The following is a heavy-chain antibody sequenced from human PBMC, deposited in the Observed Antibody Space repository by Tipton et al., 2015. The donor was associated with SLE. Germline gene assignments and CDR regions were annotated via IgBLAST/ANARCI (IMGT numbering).Heavy chain of an antibody. CDR2: IYYSGTT. CDR1: GDSIISSY. V-gene: IGHV4-59*07. J-gene: IGHJ4*02. Sequence: TLSLTCTVSGDSIISSYWSWIRQPPGKGLEWIGYIYYSGTTNYNPSLKSRVTISVDTSKNQVSLKLSSVTAADTAVYYCASARDHWLVYVYWGQGTLVTVSS. CDR3: ASARDHWLVYVY. D-gene: IGHD1-14*01.